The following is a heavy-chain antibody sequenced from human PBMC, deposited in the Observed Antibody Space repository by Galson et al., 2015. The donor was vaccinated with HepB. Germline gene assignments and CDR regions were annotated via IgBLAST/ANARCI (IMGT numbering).Heavy chain of an antibody. V-gene: IGHV3-30-3*01. J-gene: IGHJ4*02. Sequence: SLRLSCAASGFTFSSYAMHWVRQAPGKGLEWVAVISYDGSNKYYADSVKGRFTISRDNSKNTLYLQMNSLRAEDTAVYYCAGGTGAYYFDYWGQGTLVTVSS. CDR2: ISYDGSNK. D-gene: IGHD3/OR15-3a*01. CDR1: GFTFSSYA. CDR3: AGGTGAYYFDY.